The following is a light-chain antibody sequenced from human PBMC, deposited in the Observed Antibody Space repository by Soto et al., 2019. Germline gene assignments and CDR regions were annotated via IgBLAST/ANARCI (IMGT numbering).Light chain of an antibody. J-gene: IGKJ1*01. CDR3: QQYGSSPPT. Sequence: IVLTQSPGTLSLSPGERTTLSCRASQSISRYLAWYQQKPGQGPRLLIYGASSRATGTPDRFSGSGSGTDFTLTINRLEPEDFAPYYCQQYGSSPPTFGQGTKVDIK. V-gene: IGKV3-20*01. CDR2: GAS. CDR1: QSISRY.